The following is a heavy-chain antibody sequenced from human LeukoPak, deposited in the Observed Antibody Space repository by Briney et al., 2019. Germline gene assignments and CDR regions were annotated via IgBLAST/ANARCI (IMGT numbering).Heavy chain of an antibody. CDR1: GGSISSGSYY. J-gene: IGHJ6*03. CDR3: ARECYSNYGYYMDV. Sequence: PSETLSLTCTVSGGSISSGSYYWSWIRLPAGKGLEWIGRIYTSGSTNYNPSLKSRVTISVDTSKNQFSLKLSSVTAADTAVYYCARECYSNYGYYMDVWGKGTTVTVSS. D-gene: IGHD4-11*01. V-gene: IGHV4-61*02. CDR2: IYTSGST.